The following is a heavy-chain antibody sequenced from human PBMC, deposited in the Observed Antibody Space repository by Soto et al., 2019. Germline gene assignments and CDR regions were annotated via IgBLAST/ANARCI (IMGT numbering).Heavy chain of an antibody. J-gene: IGHJ5*02. CDR3: AKGSPSVGSSSWFDP. CDR1: GFTFTSYA. Sequence: EVQLLESGGGLVQPGGSLRLSCAASGFTFTSYAMTWVRQAPGKGLEWVSGISGSGGSTYYADSVKGRFTISRDNSRNTLYLQMSSLRAEDTAVYYCAKGSPSVGSSSWFDPLGQGTLVTVSS. CDR2: ISGSGGST. D-gene: IGHD6-13*01. V-gene: IGHV3-23*01.